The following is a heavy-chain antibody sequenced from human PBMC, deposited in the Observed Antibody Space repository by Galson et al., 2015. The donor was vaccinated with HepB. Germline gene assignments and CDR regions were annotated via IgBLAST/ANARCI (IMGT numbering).Heavy chain of an antibody. CDR3: ARDSVAGDFDY. Sequence: SLRLSCAASGFTFSSYAMHWVRQAPGKGLEWVAVISYDGSNKYYADSVKGRFTISRDNSKNTLYLQMNSLRAEDTAVYYCARDSVAGDFDYWGQGTLVTVSS. CDR2: ISYDGSNK. J-gene: IGHJ4*02. CDR1: GFTFSSYA. V-gene: IGHV3-30*04. D-gene: IGHD6-19*01.